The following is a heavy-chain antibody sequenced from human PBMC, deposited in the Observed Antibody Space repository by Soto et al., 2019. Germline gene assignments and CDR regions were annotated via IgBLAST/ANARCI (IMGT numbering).Heavy chain of an antibody. Sequence: GGSLRLSCAASGFTFSDYYMSWIRQAPGKGLEWVSYISSSGSTIYYADSVKGRFTISRDNAENSLYLQMNSLRAEDTAVYYCARDVGNCSSTSCYYNWFDPWGQGTLVTVSS. V-gene: IGHV3-11*01. D-gene: IGHD2-2*01. CDR2: ISSSGSTI. CDR1: GFTFSDYY. J-gene: IGHJ5*02. CDR3: ARDVGNCSSTSCYYNWFDP.